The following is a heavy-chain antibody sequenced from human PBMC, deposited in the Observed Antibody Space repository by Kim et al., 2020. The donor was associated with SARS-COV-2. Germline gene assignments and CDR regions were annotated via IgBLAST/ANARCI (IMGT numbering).Heavy chain of an antibody. CDR3: AVVVTAVPYWYFDL. CDR1: GGTFSSYA. Sequence: SVKVSCKASGGTFSSYAISWVRQAPGQGLEWMGRIIPILGIANYAQKSQGRVTITADKSTSTAYMELSSLRSEDTAVYYCAVVVTAVPYWYFDLWGRGTLVTVSS. V-gene: IGHV1-69*04. D-gene: IGHD2-21*02. CDR2: IIPILGIA. J-gene: IGHJ2*01.